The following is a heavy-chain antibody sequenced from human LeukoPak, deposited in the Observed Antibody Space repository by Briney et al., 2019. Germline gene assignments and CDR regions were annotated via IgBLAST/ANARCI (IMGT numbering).Heavy chain of an antibody. J-gene: IGHJ3*02. CDR2: INPNSGGT. V-gene: IGHV1-2*02. CDR3: ARGLIASSGYFTDDAFDI. D-gene: IGHD3-22*01. Sequence: ASVKVSCKASGNTFTGYYMHWVRQAPGQGLEWMGWINPNSGGTNYAQKFKGRVTMTRDTSISTAYMELSRLRSDDTAVYYCARGLIASSGYFTDDAFDIWSQGTMVTVSS. CDR1: GNTFTGYY.